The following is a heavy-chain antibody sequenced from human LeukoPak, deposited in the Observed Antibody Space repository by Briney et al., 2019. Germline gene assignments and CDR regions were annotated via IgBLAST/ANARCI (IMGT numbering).Heavy chain of an antibody. D-gene: IGHD6-13*01. CDR1: GYTFSTYG. Sequence: ASVKVSCKASGYTFSTYGISWVRQAPGQGLEWIGWISGYNRNTKYVQELQDRITLTRDTSTTTVYMELTSLRSDDTAVYYCARDGMEDVRHSSNWLVRYNYYGMDVWGQGTTVTVSS. V-gene: IGHV1-18*01. CDR3: ARDGMEDVRHSSNWLVRYNYYGMDV. J-gene: IGHJ6*02. CDR2: ISGYNRNT.